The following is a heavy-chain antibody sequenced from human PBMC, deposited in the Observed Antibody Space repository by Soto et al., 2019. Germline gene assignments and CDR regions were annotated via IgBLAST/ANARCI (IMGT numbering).Heavy chain of an antibody. CDR2: INPNSGGT. V-gene: IGHV1-2*02. J-gene: IGHJ4*02. D-gene: IGHD5-18*01. CDR1: GYTFTGYY. Sequence: ASVKVSCKASGYTFTGYYMHWVRQAPGQGLEWMGWINPNSGGTNYAQKFQGRVTMTRDTSISTAYMELSRLRSDDTAVYYCAREDRTWILARPVARLFDYWGQGTLVTVSS. CDR3: AREDRTWILARPVARLFDY.